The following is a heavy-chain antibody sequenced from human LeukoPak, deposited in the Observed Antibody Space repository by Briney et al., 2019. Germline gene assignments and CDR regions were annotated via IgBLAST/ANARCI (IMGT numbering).Heavy chain of an antibody. J-gene: IGHJ4*02. Sequence: GGSLRLSCAASGFTFSSYAMHWVRQAPGKGLEWVAVISYDGSNKYYADSVKGRFTISRDNSKNTLYLQMNSLRAEDTVVYYCARDPLKVDTAMVGAFDYWGQGTLVTVSS. V-gene: IGHV3-30-3*01. CDR2: ISYDGSNK. CDR3: ARDPLKVDTAMVGAFDY. CDR1: GFTFSSYA. D-gene: IGHD5-18*01.